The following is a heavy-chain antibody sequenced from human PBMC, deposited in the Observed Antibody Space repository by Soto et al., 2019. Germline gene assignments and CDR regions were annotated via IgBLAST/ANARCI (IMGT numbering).Heavy chain of an antibody. J-gene: IGHJ6*02. CDR1: GGYISSYY. CDR2: IYYSGST. D-gene: IGHD6-19*01. Sequence: SETLSLPCTVSGGYISSYYCSWIRQPPGQGLEWIGYIYYSGSTKYNPSLKSRVTISVDTSKNQFSLKLSSVTAADTAVYYCARNWAVAGNNHYYYGMDVWGQGTTVTVSS. V-gene: IGHV4-59*01. CDR3: ARNWAVAGNNHYYYGMDV.